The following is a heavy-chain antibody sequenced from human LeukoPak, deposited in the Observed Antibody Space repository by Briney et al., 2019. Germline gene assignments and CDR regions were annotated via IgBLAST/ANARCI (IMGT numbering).Heavy chain of an antibody. Sequence: SVKVSCKASGGTFSSYAISWVRQAPGQGLEWMGGIIPIFGTANYAQKSQGRVTITADKSTSTAYMELSSLRSEDTAVYYCARLMVRGANWFDPWGQGTLVTVSS. CDR1: GGTFSSYA. J-gene: IGHJ5*02. D-gene: IGHD3-10*01. CDR2: IIPIFGTA. CDR3: ARLMVRGANWFDP. V-gene: IGHV1-69*06.